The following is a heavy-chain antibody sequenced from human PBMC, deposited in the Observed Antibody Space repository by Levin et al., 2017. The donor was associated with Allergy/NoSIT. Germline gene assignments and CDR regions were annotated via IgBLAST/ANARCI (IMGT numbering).Heavy chain of an antibody. Sequence: PSQTLSLTCSVSGGSISSSSYYWGWIRQPPGKGLEWIGNIYYSGSTYYNPSLKSRVSISVDTPKNQFSLKLTSVTAADTGVYYCARDEMVNELQYYYGIDVWGQGTTVSVSS. CDR2: IYYSGST. D-gene: IGHD2-8*01. J-gene: IGHJ6*02. CDR3: ARDEMVNELQYYYGIDV. CDR1: GGSISSSSYY. V-gene: IGHV4-39*07.